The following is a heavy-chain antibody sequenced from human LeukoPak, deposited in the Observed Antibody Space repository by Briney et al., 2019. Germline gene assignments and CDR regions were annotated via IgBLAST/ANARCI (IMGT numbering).Heavy chain of an antibody. CDR3: ARDGVFHDSDGYSFDY. CDR2: IYHSGTT. J-gene: IGHJ4*02. V-gene: IGHV4-38-2*02. CDR1: NYSITIGYF. D-gene: IGHD5-18*01. Sequence: SDTLSLTCALSNYSITIGYFWGWIRQPPGKGLDWIASIYHSGTTYYNPSLRNRVTLFVDTSKNQFSLKLTSLTAADTAVYYCARDGVFHDSDGYSFDYWGQGTLVSV.